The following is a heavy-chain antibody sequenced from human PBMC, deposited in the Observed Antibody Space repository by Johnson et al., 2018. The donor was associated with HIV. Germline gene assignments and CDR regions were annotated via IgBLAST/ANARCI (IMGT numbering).Heavy chain of an antibody. Sequence: QLVESGGGLVQPGRSLRLSCAASGFTFDDYAMHWVRQAPGKGLEWVSGISWNSGSIGYADSVKGRFTISRDNAKNSLYLQMDSLRGEDTALYYCARGQAGEGSTAGAFDVWGQGTMVTVSS. V-gene: IGHV3-9*01. CDR3: ARGQAGEGSTAGAFDV. D-gene: IGHD3-16*01. CDR1: GFTFDDYA. CDR2: ISWNSGSI. J-gene: IGHJ3*01.